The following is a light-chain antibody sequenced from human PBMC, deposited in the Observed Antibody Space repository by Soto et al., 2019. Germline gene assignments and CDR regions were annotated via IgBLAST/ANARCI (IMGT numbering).Light chain of an antibody. Sequence: QLVLTQSSSASASLGSSVKLTCTLSSGHSSYVIAWYQQQPGKAPRYLMKLEGSGSYNKGSGVPDRFSGSSSGADRYLTISNLHFEDEADYYCGTWDSNIWVFGGGTKVTVL. V-gene: IGLV4-60*02. CDR2: LEGSGSY. J-gene: IGLJ3*02. CDR1: SGHSSYV. CDR3: GTWDSNIWV.